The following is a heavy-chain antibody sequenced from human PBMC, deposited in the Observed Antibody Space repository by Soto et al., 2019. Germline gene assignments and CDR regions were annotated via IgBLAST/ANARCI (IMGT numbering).Heavy chain of an antibody. CDR3: ARGRGVATITFAIGY. D-gene: IGHD5-12*01. CDR1: GDSISSGDYY. V-gene: IGHV4-30-4*01. J-gene: IGHJ4*02. CDR2: IYYSGST. Sequence: SETLSLTCTVSGDSISSGDYYWIWSRQPPGKGLEWIGDIYYSGSTDYNPSLKIRVTISVHTSKNQLSLKLNSVTAADTAVYYCARGRGVATITFAIGYWGQGPLVTVCS.